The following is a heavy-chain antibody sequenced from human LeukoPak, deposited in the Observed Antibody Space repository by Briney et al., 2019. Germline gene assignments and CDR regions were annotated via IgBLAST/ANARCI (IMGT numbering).Heavy chain of an antibody. CDR3: ARGGGGGIVVVPAAILDWFDP. Sequence: PGRSLRLSCAASGFTFSSYAMHWVRQAPGKGLEWVAVILYDGSNKYYADSVKGRFTISRDNSKNTLYLQMNSLRAEDTAVYYCARGGGGGIVVVPAAILDWFDPWGQGTLVTVSS. J-gene: IGHJ5*02. D-gene: IGHD2-2*01. CDR1: GFTFSSYA. CDR2: ILYDGSNK. V-gene: IGHV3-30-3*01.